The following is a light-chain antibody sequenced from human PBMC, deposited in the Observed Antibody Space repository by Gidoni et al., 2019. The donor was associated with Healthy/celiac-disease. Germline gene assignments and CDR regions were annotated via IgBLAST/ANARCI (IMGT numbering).Light chain of an antibody. V-gene: IGKV3-20*01. CDR1: QRVSSSY. J-gene: IGKJ2*04. CDR3: QQYGSSPCS. Sequence: EIVLTQSPGTLSLSPGERATLSCRASQRVSSSYLAWDQQKPGQAPRLLIYGASSRATGIPDRFSGSGSGTDFTLTFSRLEPEDFAVYYCQQYGSSPCSFGQGTKLEIK. CDR2: GAS.